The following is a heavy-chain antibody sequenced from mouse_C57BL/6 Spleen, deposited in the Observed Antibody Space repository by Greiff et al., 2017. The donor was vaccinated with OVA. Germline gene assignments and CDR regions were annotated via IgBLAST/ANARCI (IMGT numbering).Heavy chain of an antibody. Sequence: QVHVKQSGAELVRPGTSVKMSCKASGYTFTNYWIGWAKQRPGHGLEWIGDIYPGGGYTNYNEKFKGKATLTADKSSSTAYMQFSSLTSEDSAIYYCARAEEGYYFDYWGQGTTLTVSS. CDR3: ARAEEGYYFDY. CDR1: GYTFTNYW. J-gene: IGHJ2*01. CDR2: IYPGGGYT. V-gene: IGHV1-63*01.